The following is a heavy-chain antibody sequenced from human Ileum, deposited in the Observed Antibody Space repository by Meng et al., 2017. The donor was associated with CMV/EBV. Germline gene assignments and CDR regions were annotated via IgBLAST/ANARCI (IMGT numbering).Heavy chain of an antibody. CDR3: ARGWGWFDP. J-gene: IGHJ5*02. V-gene: IGHV4-61*01. CDR2: IYYSGST. CDR1: GGSVSSGSYC. Sequence: LNCNVSGGSVSSGSYCWSWIRQSTGKGLEWIGYIYYSGSTRYNPSLKSRVTISIDTSNNQLSLKLSSVTAADTAVYYCARGWGWFDPWGQGTLVTVSS. D-gene: IGHD3-16*01.